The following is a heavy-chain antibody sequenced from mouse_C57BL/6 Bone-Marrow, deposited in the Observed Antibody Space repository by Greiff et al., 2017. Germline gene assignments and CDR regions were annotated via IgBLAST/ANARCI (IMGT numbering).Heavy chain of an antibody. CDR2: IDPSDSYT. J-gene: IGHJ1*03. Sequence: QVQLQQPGAELVRPGTSVKLSCKASGYTFTSYWMHWVKQRPGQGLAWIGVIDPSDSYTNYNQKFKGKATLTVYTSSSTAYMQLSSLTSEDSAVYDCARRITAVPRYCDVWGTGSTVTVSS. D-gene: IGHD1-1*01. V-gene: IGHV1-59*01. CDR3: ARRITAVPRYCDV. CDR1: GYTFTSYW.